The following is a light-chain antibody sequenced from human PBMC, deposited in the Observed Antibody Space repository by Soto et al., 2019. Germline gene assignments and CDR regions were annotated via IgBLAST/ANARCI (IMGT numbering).Light chain of an antibody. V-gene: IGKV3-20*01. J-gene: IGKJ1*01. CDR3: QQYGSLSWT. CDR1: QSVSSNY. Sequence: DIVLTQSPGTLSLSPGERATLSCRASQSVSSNYLAWYQQKPGQAPRLLIHRASTRVTGVPDRFSGSGSGTDFTLTISRLEPEDFAVYHCQQYGSLSWTFGQGTKVEIK. CDR2: RAS.